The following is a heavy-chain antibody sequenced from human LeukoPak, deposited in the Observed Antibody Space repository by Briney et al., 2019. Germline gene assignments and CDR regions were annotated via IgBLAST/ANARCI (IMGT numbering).Heavy chain of an antibody. Sequence: PSQTLSLTCTVSGGSISSGSYYWSWIRQPAGKGLEWIGRIYTSGSTKYNPSLKSRVTISVDTSKNQFSLKLSSVTAADTAVYYCARDGFGDTMVRGVISDAFDIWGQGTMVTVSS. V-gene: IGHV4-61*02. CDR3: ARDGFGDTMVRGVISDAFDI. CDR2: IYTSGST. D-gene: IGHD3-10*01. J-gene: IGHJ3*02. CDR1: GGSISSGSYY.